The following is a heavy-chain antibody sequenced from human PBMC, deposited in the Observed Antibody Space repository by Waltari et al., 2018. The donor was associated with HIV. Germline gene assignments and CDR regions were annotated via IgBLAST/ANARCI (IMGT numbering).Heavy chain of an antibody. CDR3: AISEAVAALIDY. Sequence: VQVHQWGAGRLKPSETLSLTCAVYGGPLMGYHWNWIRQPPGKGLEWIGEINHSGITNYNPSLKSRVTISIDTSKNQFSLKLTSVTAADTAVYYCAISEAVAALIDYWGQGTLVTVSS. J-gene: IGHJ4*02. CDR2: INHSGIT. D-gene: IGHD6-13*01. CDR1: GGPLMGYH. V-gene: IGHV4-34*01.